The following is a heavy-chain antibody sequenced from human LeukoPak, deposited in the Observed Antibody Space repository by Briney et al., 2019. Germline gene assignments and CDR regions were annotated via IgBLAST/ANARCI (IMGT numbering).Heavy chain of an antibody. V-gene: IGHV4-39*01. Sequence: PSETLSLTCTVSGGSISSSSYYWGWIRQPPGKGLEWIGSIYYSGSTYYNPSLKSRVTISVDTSKNQFSLKLSSVTAADTAVYYCARVGYYDILTGYFYYFDYWGQGTLVTVSS. CDR2: IYYSGST. CDR3: ARVGYYDILTGYFYYFDY. J-gene: IGHJ4*02. CDR1: GGSISSSSYY. D-gene: IGHD3-9*01.